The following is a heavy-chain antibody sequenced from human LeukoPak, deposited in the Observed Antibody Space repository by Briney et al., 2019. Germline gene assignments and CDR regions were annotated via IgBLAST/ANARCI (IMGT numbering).Heavy chain of an antibody. CDR3: VRDDAFVRGPIARNWFDP. CDR1: GAPIRGSDYY. Sequence: SETLSLTCTVSGAPIRGSDYYWVWIRQTPGKGLEWIAAIYYTGTAYYNPSLKSRVTISVDTSKNQFSLKVSSVTAADTAVYYSVRDDAFVRGPIARNWFDPWGQGVLVTVSS. J-gene: IGHJ5*02. CDR2: IYYTGTA. D-gene: IGHD3-10*01. V-gene: IGHV4-39*07.